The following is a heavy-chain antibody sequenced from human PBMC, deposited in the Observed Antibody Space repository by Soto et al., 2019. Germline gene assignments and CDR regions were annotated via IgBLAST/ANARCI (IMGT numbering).Heavy chain of an antibody. Sequence: EVQLLESGGGLVQPGGSLRLSCAASGFTFSSYAMWWVRQAPGKGLECVSAISGGGETTYYADAVKGRFTISRDNSKNTLDLQMNSLRAEDTAGYYCAFNSGSGSYDVDDWGQGTLVTVSS. CDR1: GFTFSSYA. V-gene: IGHV3-23*01. CDR2: ISGGGETT. J-gene: IGHJ4*02. CDR3: AFNSGSGSYDVDD. D-gene: IGHD3-10*01.